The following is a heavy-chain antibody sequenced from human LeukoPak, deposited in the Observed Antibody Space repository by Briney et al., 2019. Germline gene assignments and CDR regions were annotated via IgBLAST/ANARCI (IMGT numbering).Heavy chain of an antibody. CDR1: GYTFTGYY. CDR3: ARRWFGESAHFDY. CDR2: INPNSGGT. Sequence: ASVKVSCKASGYTFTGYYMHWVRQAPGQGLGWMGWINPNSGGTNYAQKFQGRVTMTRDTSISTAYMELSRLRSDDTAVYYCARRWFGESAHFDYWGQGTLVTVSS. J-gene: IGHJ4*02. D-gene: IGHD3-10*01. V-gene: IGHV1-2*02.